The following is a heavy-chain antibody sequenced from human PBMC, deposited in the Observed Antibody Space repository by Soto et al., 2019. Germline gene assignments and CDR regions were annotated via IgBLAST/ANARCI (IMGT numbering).Heavy chain of an antibody. CDR2: IHYSGTS. Sequence: SETLSLTCTVSGVSISGGGRNWSWIRQYPGRGLQWIGLIHYSGTSYYNPSLKSRVAMSVDTSRNQFSLRLTSVTAADTAVYYCTTGADASKTGSWGQGTLVTVSS. D-gene: IGHD2-8*02. J-gene: IGHJ5*02. V-gene: IGHV4-31*03. CDR1: GVSISGGGRN. CDR3: TTGADASKTGS.